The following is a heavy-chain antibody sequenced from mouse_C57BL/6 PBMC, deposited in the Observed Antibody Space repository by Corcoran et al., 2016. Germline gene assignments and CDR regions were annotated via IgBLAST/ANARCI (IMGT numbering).Heavy chain of an antibody. J-gene: IGHJ2*01. Sequence: EVQLQQSGPELVTPGASVKISCKASGYTFTDYFMNWVKQSHGKSLEWIGDINPNNGGTSYNQKFKGKATLTVDKSSSTAYMELRSLTSEDSAVDYCARSNWGYWGQGTTLTVSS. D-gene: IGHD2-5*01. CDR1: GYTFTDYF. V-gene: IGHV1-26*01. CDR2: INPNNGGT. CDR3: ARSNWGY.